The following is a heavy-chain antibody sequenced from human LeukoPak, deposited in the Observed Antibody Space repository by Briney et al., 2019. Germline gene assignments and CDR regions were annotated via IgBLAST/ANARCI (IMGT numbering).Heavy chain of an antibody. CDR2: IKSKTDGGTT. V-gene: IGHV3-15*01. Sequence: GGSLRLSCAASGFTFSGSAMHWVRQASGKGLEWVGRIKSKTDGGTTDYAAPVKGRFTISRDDSKNTLYLQMNSLKTEDTAVYYCTTDRRWELWPSAFDIWGQGTMVTVSS. CDR1: GFTFSGSA. CDR3: TTDRRWELWPSAFDI. J-gene: IGHJ3*02. D-gene: IGHD1-26*01.